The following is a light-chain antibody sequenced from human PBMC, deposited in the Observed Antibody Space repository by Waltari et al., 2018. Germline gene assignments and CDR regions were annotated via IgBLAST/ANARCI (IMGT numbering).Light chain of an antibody. J-gene: IGLJ1*01. Sequence: QSVFTQPPSVSAAPGQKVTISCSGSSSNVGTNYVSCYQHLPGTAPKLLIYENKKRPSGIPDRYSGSRSGTSATLGITGLQTGDEADYYCGTWDSSLVYVFGTGTKVTVL. CDR3: GTWDSSLVYV. V-gene: IGLV1-51*02. CDR1: SSNVGTNY. CDR2: ENK.